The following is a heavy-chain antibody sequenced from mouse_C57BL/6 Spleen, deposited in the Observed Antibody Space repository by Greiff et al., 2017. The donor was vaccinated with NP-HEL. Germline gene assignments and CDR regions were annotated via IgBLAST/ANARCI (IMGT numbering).Heavy chain of an antibody. CDR3: ARRATVVDWYFDV. Sequence: QVQLQQPGAELVMPGASVKLSCKASGYTFTSYWMHWVMQRPGQGLEWIGEIDPSDSYTNYNQKFKGKSTLTVDKSSSTAYMQLSSLTSEDSAVYYCARRATVVDWYFDVWGTGTTVTVSS. CDR2: IDPSDSYT. D-gene: IGHD1-1*01. V-gene: IGHV1-69*01. CDR1: GYTFTSYW. J-gene: IGHJ1*03.